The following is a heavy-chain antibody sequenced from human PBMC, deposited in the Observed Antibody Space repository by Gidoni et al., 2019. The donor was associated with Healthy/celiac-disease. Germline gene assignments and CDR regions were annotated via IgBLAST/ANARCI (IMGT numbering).Heavy chain of an antibody. V-gene: IGHV3-9*01. CDR3: AKDTFRGYSYGHFDY. Sequence: EVQLVESGGGLVQPGRSLRPSCAASGFTFDDYAMHWVRQAPGKGLEWVSGISWNSGSIGYADSVKGRFTISRDNAKNSLYLQMNSLRAEDTALYYCAKDTFRGYSYGHFDYWGQGTLVTVSS. CDR2: ISWNSGSI. D-gene: IGHD5-18*01. CDR1: GFTFDDYA. J-gene: IGHJ4*02.